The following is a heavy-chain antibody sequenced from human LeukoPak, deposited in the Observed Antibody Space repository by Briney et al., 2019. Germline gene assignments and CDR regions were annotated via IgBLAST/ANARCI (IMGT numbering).Heavy chain of an antibody. D-gene: IGHD6-13*01. CDR1: GYTFTGYY. Sequence: ASVKVSCKTSGYTFTGYYIHWVRQAPGQGLEWMGWINPNSGGTNYAQKFQGRVTMTKDTSISTGYMELGRLRSDDTAIYYCARDFGIFGTSSWTGPDYWGQGTLVTVFS. J-gene: IGHJ4*02. CDR3: ARDFGIFGTSSWTGPDY. V-gene: IGHV1-2*02. CDR2: INPNSGGT.